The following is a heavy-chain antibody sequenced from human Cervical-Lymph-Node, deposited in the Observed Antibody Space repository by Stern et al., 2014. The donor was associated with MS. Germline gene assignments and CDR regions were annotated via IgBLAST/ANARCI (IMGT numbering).Heavy chain of an antibody. CDR1: GYTFTGRY. D-gene: IGHD6-6*01. V-gene: IGHV1-2*02. CDR2: INPHSGDT. J-gene: IGHJ4*02. CDR3: ARDEGSSSSFDY. Sequence: VQLEESGAEVKKPGASVRVSCKASGYTFTGRYMHWVRQAPGQGLEWMGWINPHSGDTKYALEFQGRVTMTRGTSISTAYMTLISLTSDDTAVYYCARDEGSSSSFDYWGQGTLVTVSS.